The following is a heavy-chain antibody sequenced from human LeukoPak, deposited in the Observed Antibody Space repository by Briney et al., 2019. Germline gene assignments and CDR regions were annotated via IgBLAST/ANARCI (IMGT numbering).Heavy chain of an antibody. CDR1: GYRFTNYW. D-gene: IGHD6-13*01. J-gene: IGHJ4*02. V-gene: IGHV5-51*01. Sequence: GESLKISCKCSGYRFTNYWIGWVRQMPRKGLEWMGIIYPGDSDTRYSPSFRGQVTISADKSTSTAYLQWRSLWASDTAMYYCARGAIPAAVTGGADFDYWGQGSLVTVSS. CDR3: ARGAIPAAVTGGADFDY. CDR2: IYPGDSDT.